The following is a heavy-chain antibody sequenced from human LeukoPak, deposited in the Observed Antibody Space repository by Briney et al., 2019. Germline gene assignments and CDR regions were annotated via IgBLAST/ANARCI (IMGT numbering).Heavy chain of an antibody. D-gene: IGHD3-9*01. CDR1: GYTLTSYG. J-gene: IGHJ5*02. Sequence: ASVKVSCKASGYTLTSYGISWVRQAPGQGPEWMGWISAYNGNTNYAQKLQGRVTMTTDTSTSTAYMELRSLRSDDTAVYYCARKTTPLEATGYYPPNWFDPWGQGTLVTVSS. CDR2: ISAYNGNT. V-gene: IGHV1-18*01. CDR3: ARKTTPLEATGYYPPNWFDP.